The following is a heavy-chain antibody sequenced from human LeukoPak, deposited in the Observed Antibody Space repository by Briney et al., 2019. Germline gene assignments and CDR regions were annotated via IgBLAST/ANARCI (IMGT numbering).Heavy chain of an antibody. CDR3: ARQDTGTLDY. CDR1: GFTFSLHP. J-gene: IGHJ4*02. V-gene: IGHV3-30-3*01. Sequence: PGGSLRLSCAASGFTFSLHPIHWVRQAPGKGLEWVAAMLYDGSTKYYADSVKGRFTISRDDSKNTLYLLMNSLRAEDTALYYCARQDTGTLDYWGQGTLVTVSS. CDR2: MLYDGSTK. D-gene: IGHD1-26*01.